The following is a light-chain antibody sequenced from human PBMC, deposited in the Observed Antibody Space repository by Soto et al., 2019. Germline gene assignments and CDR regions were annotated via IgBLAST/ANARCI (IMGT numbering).Light chain of an antibody. Sequence: DIQMTQSPSTLSASVGDRVTITCRASQSISSWLAWYQQKPGKAPKLLIYKASSLESRVPSRFSGSGSGTEFTLSISSLQPDDVATYYCQQYNSYPRTFGQGTKVEIK. CDR1: QSISSW. J-gene: IGKJ1*01. V-gene: IGKV1-5*03. CDR2: KAS. CDR3: QQYNSYPRT.